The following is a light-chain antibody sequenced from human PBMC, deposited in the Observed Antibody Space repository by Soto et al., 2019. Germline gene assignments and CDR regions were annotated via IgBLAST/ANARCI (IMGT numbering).Light chain of an antibody. CDR3: RSYTDDRSYV. Sequence: QSVLTRPASVSGSPGQSITISCIGTRSDIGGYNYVSWHQQHPGKAPKLMIHDAYERALGVSNRFSGSKSANTASLTISGLQNEDQPDYYCRSYTDDRSYVFGSATQLTV. CDR1: RSDIGGYNY. J-gene: IGLJ1*01. V-gene: IGLV2-14*03. CDR2: DAY.